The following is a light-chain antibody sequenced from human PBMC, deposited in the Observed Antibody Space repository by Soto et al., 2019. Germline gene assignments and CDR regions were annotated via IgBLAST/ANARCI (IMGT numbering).Light chain of an antibody. CDR2: DAS. V-gene: IGKV3-11*01. CDR3: QQRSTWPHT. CDR1: QSVSTY. J-gene: IGKJ1*01. Sequence: EIVLTQSPATLSLSPGQKATLSCRASQSVSTYLAWYRQKPGQAPRLLIYDASNRATGIPARFSGSGSGTDFTLTISSLEPEDFAVYYCQQRSTWPHTFGQGTKVDIK.